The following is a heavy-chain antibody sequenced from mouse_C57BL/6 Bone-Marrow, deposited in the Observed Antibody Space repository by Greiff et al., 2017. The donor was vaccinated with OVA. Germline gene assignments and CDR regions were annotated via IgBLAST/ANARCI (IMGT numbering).Heavy chain of an antibody. Sequence: VQLQQSGPGLVQPSQSLSITCTVSGFSLTSYGVHWVRQPPGKGLEWLGVIWSGGSTDYNAAFISRLSISKDNSKSQVFFKMNSLQADDTAIYYCAKTGFITTVVATLDWYFEVWGTGTTVTVSS. CDR1: GFSLTSYG. CDR3: AKTGFITTVVATLDWYFEV. D-gene: IGHD1-1*01. V-gene: IGHV2-4*01. J-gene: IGHJ1*03. CDR2: IWSGGST.